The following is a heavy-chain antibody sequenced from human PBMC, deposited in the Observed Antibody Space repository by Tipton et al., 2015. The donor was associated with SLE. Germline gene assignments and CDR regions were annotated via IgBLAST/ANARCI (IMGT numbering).Heavy chain of an antibody. CDR3: ARDAHGYYSGWMDY. V-gene: IGHV4-61*02. CDR1: GGSISSGSYY. D-gene: IGHD2-15*01. Sequence: TLSLTCTVSGGSISSGSYYWNWIRQPAGKGLEWIGRIYTSGGTKYNPSLKSRVTILVDTPKNQFSLKLSSVTAADTAVYYCARDAHGYYSGWMDYWGQGTLVTVSS. CDR2: IYTSGGT. J-gene: IGHJ4*02.